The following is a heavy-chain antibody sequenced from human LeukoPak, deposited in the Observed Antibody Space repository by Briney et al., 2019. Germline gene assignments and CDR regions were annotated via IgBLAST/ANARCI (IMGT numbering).Heavy chain of an antibody. CDR1: GFTFSSYG. V-gene: IGHV3-30*03. J-gene: IGHJ5*02. CDR2: ISYDGSNK. Sequence: GRSLRLSCAASGFTFSSYGMHWVRQAPGKGLEWVAVISYDGSNKYYADSVKGRFTISRDNSKNTLYLQMNSLRAEDTAVYYCATLRGGGYGGYEQDDPWGQGTLVTVSS. CDR3: ATLRGGGYGGYEQDDP. D-gene: IGHD5-12*01.